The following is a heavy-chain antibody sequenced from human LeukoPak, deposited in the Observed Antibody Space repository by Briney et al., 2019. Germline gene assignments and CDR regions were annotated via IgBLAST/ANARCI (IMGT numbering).Heavy chain of an antibody. J-gene: IGHJ4*02. D-gene: IGHD3-3*01. Sequence: RGSLRLSCAASGFTFSSYAMSWVRQAPGKGLEWVSAISGSGGSTYYADSVKGRFTISRDNSKNTLYLQMNSLRAEDTAVYYCANPRDFWSGYPEGGDYWGQGTLVTVSS. CDR3: ANPRDFWSGYPEGGDY. CDR2: ISGSGGST. V-gene: IGHV3-23*01. CDR1: GFTFSSYA.